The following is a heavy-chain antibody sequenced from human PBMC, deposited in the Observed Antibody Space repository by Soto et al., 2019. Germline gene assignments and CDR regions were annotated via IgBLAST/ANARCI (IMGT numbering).Heavy chain of an antibody. V-gene: IGHV4-31*03. CDR3: ARGFEVVVAANSWFDP. J-gene: IGHJ5*02. Sequence: SETLSLTCTVSGGSISSGGNYWSWIRQHPGKGLEWIGCIYYSGSTYYNPSLKSRVTISVDTSKNQFSLKLSSVTAADTAVYYCARGFEVVVAANSWFDPWGQGTLVTVSS. D-gene: IGHD2-15*01. CDR1: GGSISSGGNY. CDR2: IYYSGST.